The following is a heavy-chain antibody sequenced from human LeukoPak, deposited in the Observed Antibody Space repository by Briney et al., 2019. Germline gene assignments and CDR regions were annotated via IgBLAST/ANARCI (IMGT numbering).Heavy chain of an antibody. Sequence: GASVKVSCKASGYTFTIHDINWVRQATGQGLEWVGYINPNSGNTGYAQKFQGRVTLTRDTSINTAYMELTSLRSEDTAVYYCTRVPRESYSHWGQGTLVTVSS. CDR3: TRVPRESYSH. CDR2: INPNSGNT. CDR1: GYTFTIHD. J-gene: IGHJ4*02. D-gene: IGHD1-26*01. V-gene: IGHV1-8*01.